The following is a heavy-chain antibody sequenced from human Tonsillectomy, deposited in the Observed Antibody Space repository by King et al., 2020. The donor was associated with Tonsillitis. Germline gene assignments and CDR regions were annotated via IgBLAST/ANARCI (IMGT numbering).Heavy chain of an antibody. D-gene: IGHD2/OR15-2a*01. J-gene: IGHJ6*02. V-gene: IGHV3-7*01. CDR3: ARFVSDSTCSWPYGMDV. Sequence: VQLVESGGGLVQPGGSLRLSCAASGFTFSSYWMNWVRQAPGKGLEWVANIKQDGSENYYVDSVKGRFTISRDNAKNSLYLQMNSLRAEDTAVYYCARFVSDSTCSWPYGMDVWGQGTTVTVSS. CDR1: GFTFSSYW. CDR2: IKQDGSEN.